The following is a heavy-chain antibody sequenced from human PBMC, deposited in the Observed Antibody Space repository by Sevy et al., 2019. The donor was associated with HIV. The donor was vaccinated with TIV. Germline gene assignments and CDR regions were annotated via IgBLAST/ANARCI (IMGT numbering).Heavy chain of an antibody. CDR3: ARKYDSSGYFDY. D-gene: IGHD3-22*01. CDR2: ISGSGGSGDKT. V-gene: IGHV3-23*01. CDR1: GFTFSSYA. Sequence: GGSLRFSCAASGFTFSSYAMNWVRQAPGKGLEWVSGISGSGGSGDKTNYADSVKGRFTISRDDSKNSLYLQLNSLRAEGTAIYYCARKYDSSGYFDYRGQGTLVTVSS. J-gene: IGHJ4*02.